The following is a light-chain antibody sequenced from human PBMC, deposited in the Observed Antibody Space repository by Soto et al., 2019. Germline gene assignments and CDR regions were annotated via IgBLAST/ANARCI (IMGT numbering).Light chain of an antibody. CDR1: SSDVGGYNY. CDR2: DVS. V-gene: IGLV2-11*01. CDR3: SSYAGSYTWV. Sequence: QSALTQPRSVSGSPGQSVTISCTGTSSDVGGYNYVSWYQQHPGKAPKLMIYDVSKRPSGVPDRFSGSKSGNTASLTISGLQAEDEDDYYCSSYAGSYTWVFGTGTKLTVL. J-gene: IGLJ1*01.